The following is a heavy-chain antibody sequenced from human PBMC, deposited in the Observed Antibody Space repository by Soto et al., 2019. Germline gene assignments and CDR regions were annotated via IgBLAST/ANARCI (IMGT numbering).Heavy chain of an antibody. Sequence: GESLKISCAASGFTVSSNYMSWVRQAPGKGLEWVSVIYSGGSTYYADSVKGRFTISRDNSKNTLYLQMNSLRAEDTAVYYCARDRAHDAFDIWGQGTMVTVSS. V-gene: IGHV3-53*01. J-gene: IGHJ3*02. CDR1: GFTVSSNY. CDR2: IYSGGST. D-gene: IGHD1-26*01. CDR3: ARDRAHDAFDI.